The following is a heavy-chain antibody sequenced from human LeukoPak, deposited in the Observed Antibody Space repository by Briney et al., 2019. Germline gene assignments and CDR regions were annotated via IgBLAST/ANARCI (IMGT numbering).Heavy chain of an antibody. Sequence: SETLSLTCSVSGVSISSYYWSWVRQTAGKGLEWIGHIYISGTTNYNPSLNSRVTMSIDTSKNQFSLKLTSVTAADTAVYYCARRDISSGWSFDYWGQGTLVTVSS. CDR2: IYISGTT. D-gene: IGHD6-19*01. J-gene: IGHJ4*02. V-gene: IGHV4-4*07. CDR3: ARRDISSGWSFDY. CDR1: GVSISSYY.